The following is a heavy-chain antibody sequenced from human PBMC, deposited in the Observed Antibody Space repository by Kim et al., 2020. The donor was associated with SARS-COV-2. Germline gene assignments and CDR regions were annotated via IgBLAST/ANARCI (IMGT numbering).Heavy chain of an antibody. V-gene: IGHV4-39*01. CDR2: VSYQFYT. CDR3: ARHARLLSTFDL. CDR1: GQSITDTSSF. J-gene: IGHJ4*02. Sequence: SETLSLTCSVSGQSITDTSSFCGWVRQAPGAGLEWIATVSYQFYTYYNPSLKSRVAVSLDMSTNQFSLRLHSLSASDAAVYFCARHARLLSTFDLWGQG. D-gene: IGHD3-9*01.